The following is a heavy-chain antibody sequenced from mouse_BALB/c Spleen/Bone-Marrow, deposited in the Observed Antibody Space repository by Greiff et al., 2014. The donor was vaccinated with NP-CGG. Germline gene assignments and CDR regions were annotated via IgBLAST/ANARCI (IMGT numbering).Heavy chain of an antibody. D-gene: IGHD2-14*01. V-gene: IGHV1-20*02. CDR2: LNPYNGDA. Sequence: SGPDLLNPVSSVKISCKTSGYSFTFYFILFFIHILLNFLYFILLLNPYNGDAFYNEKFKGKATLTVDKSSSTAHMWIRRMESEDSAVYYCERSDRTWLAYWGQGTLVTVA. J-gene: IGHJ3*01. CDR1: GYSFTFYF. CDR3: ERSDRTWLAY.